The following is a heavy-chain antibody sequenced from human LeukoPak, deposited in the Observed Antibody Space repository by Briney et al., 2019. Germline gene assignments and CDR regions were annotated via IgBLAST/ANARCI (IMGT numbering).Heavy chain of an antibody. CDR1: GFTFNSYA. V-gene: IGHV3-23*01. CDR2: ISALGGGT. D-gene: IGHD2-21*01. CDR3: AKRKDCESGVCQYFQH. J-gene: IGHJ1*01. Sequence: PGGSLRLSCAASGFTFNSYAMSWVRQAPGKGLEWVSAISALGGGTYYADSVKGRFTISRDNSKNTLYLQMNSLTAEDTAVYYCAKRKDCESGVCQYFQHWGQGTVVTVSS.